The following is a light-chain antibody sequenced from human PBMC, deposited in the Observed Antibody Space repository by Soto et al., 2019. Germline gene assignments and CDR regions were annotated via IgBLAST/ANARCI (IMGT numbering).Light chain of an antibody. V-gene: IGKV3D-15*01. CDR2: SAS. CDR1: QSVSSN. CDR3: QQYIDWSRKT. Sequence: EIVMTQSPATLSVSPGERATLSCRASQSVSSNLAWYQQKPGQAPRLLIYSASTRATGIPARFSGSGSGTEFTLSISSLQSEDFAVYYCQQYIDWSRKTFGQGTKVEIK. J-gene: IGKJ1*01.